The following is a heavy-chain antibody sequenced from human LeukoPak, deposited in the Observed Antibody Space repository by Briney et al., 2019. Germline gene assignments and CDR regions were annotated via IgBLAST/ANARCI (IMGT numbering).Heavy chain of an antibody. CDR2: INHSGST. Sequence: SETLSLTCAVYGGSLSGYYWSWIRQPPGKGLEWIGEINHSGSTNYNPSLKSRVTISVDTSKNQFSLKLSSVTAADTAVYYCASYRRNYGMDVWGQGTTVTVSS. J-gene: IGHJ6*02. CDR3: ASYRRNYGMDV. CDR1: GGSLSGYY. V-gene: IGHV4-34*01. D-gene: IGHD1-14*01.